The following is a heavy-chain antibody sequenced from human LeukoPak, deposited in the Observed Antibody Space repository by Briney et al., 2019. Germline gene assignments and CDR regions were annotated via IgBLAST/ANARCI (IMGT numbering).Heavy chain of an antibody. J-gene: IGHJ4*02. D-gene: IGHD3-10*01. CDR1: GFTFSSYA. CDR3: AKDQLTMVRGVIGY. V-gene: IGHV3-23*01. Sequence: TGGSLRLSCAASGFTFSSYAMSWVRQAPGKGLEWVSAISGSSGSTYYADSVKGRFTISRDKSKNTLYLQMNSLRVEDTAAYYCAKDQLTMVRGVIGYWGQGTLVTVSS. CDR2: ISGSSGST.